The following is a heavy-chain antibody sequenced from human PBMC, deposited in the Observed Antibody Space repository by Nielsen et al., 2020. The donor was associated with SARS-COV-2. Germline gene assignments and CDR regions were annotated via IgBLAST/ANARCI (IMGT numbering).Heavy chain of an antibody. Sequence: ASVKVSCKASGYTFTSYGISWVRQAPGQGLEWMGWISAYNGNTNYAQKLQGRVTMTTDTSTSTAYMELSSLRSEDTAVYYCARDLTVVTASPYSYYYGMDVWGQGTTVTVSS. V-gene: IGHV1-18*01. CDR2: ISAYNGNT. CDR1: GYTFTSYG. CDR3: ARDLTVVTASPYSYYYGMDV. J-gene: IGHJ6*02. D-gene: IGHD2-21*02.